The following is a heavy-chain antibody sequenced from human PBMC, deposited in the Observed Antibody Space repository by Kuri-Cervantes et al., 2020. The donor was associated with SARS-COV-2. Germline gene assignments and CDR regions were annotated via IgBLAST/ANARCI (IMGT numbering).Heavy chain of an antibody. D-gene: IGHD2-8*01. V-gene: IGHV4-34*01. J-gene: IGHJ6*02. Sequence: GSLRLSCAVYGGSFSGYYWSWIRQPPGKGLEWIGEINHSGSTNYNPSLKSRVTISVDTSKNQFSLKLSSVTAADTAVYYCAREPGVIDNYYYGMDVWGQGTTVTVSS. CDR3: AREPGVIDNYYYGMDV. CDR2: INHSGST. CDR1: GGSFSGYY.